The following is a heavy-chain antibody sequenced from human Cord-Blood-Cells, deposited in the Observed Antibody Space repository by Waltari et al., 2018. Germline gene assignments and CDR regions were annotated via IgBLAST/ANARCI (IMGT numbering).Heavy chain of an antibody. J-gene: IGHJ6*02. Sequence: WVRQAPGQGLEWMGWINPNSGGTNYAQKFQGRVTMTRDTSISTVYMELSRLRSDDTAVYYCARGYSSSYYYYGMDVWGQGTTVTVSS. D-gene: IGHD6-6*01. CDR2: INPNSGGT. CDR3: ARGYSSSYYYYGMDV. V-gene: IGHV1-2*02.